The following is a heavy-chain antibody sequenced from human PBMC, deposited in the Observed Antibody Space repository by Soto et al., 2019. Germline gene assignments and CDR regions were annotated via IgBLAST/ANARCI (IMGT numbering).Heavy chain of an antibody. V-gene: IGHV1-69*12. Sequence: QVQLVQSGAEVKKPGSSVKVSCKASGGTFSSYAISWVRQAPGQGLEWMGGIIPIFGTANYAQKFQGRVTITADESTSTAYMELSRLSSEETAVYYCARDVIAAAGTAGWGKGTLVTVSS. CDR1: GGTFSSYA. J-gene: IGHJ1*01. CDR2: IIPIFGTA. D-gene: IGHD6-13*01. CDR3: ARDVIAAAGTAG.